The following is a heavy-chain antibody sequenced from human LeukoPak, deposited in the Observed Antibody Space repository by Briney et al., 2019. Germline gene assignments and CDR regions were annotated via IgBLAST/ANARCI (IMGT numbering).Heavy chain of an antibody. CDR2: ISGSGGST. J-gene: IGHJ4*02. CDR1: GFTFSNYA. D-gene: IGHD2-2*01. Sequence: PGGSLRLSCAASGFTFSNYAMIWVRQAPGKGLEWVSVISGSGGSTYYADSVKGRFTISRDNSKNTLFLQMNSLRAEDTAVYHCAKKSVRPDWGQGTLVTVSS. V-gene: IGHV3-23*01. CDR3: AKKSVRPD.